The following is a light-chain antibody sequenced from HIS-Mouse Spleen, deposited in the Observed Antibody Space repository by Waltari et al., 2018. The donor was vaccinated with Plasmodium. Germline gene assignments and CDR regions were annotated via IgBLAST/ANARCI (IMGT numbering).Light chain of an antibody. CDR3: SSYTSSSTLVV. CDR2: DVS. CDR1: SSDVGGYNY. J-gene: IGLJ2*01. V-gene: IGLV2-14*03. Sequence: QSALTQPASVSGPPGQSITISCTGTSSDVGGYNYVSLSQQHPGKAPKLMIYDVSNRPSGVSNLFSGSKSGNTASLTISGLQAEDEADYYCSSYTSSSTLVVFGGGTKLTVL.